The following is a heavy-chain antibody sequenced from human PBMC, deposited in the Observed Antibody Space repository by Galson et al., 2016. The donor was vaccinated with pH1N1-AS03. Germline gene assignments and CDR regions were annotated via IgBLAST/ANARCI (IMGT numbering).Heavy chain of an antibody. CDR1: GASITSDGFY. Sequence: ETLSLTCIVSGASITSDGFYWAWIRQPPGRGLEWLGSVSYIGEAFYSTSLRGRVTVSVDTSKNQFSLNVHSLTAADTALYFCARVPDEDYFGMLDTPQNAFEIWGQGTMVIVSS. V-gene: IGHV4-39*07. CDR2: VSYIGEA. CDR3: ARVPDEDYFGMLDTPQNAFEI. D-gene: IGHD3-3*01. J-gene: IGHJ3*02.